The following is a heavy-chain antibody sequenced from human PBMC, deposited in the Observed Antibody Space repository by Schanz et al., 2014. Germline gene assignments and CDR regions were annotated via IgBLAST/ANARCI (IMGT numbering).Heavy chain of an antibody. CDR2: TNGDGTKA. D-gene: IGHD1-1*01. V-gene: IGHV3-48*04. CDR1: GFTFSSYS. Sequence: EVQLLESGGGLVQPGGSLRLSCAASGFTFSSYSMNWVRQAPGKGLEWVSCTNGDGTKAKYADSVKGRFTISRDNAKNSLYLQMNSLRAGDTAVYCCARGTDWNLHYWGQGALVTVSS. J-gene: IGHJ4*02. CDR3: ARGTDWNLHY.